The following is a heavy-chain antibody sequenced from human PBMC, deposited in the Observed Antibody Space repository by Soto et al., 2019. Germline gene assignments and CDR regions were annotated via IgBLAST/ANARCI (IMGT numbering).Heavy chain of an antibody. CDR2: INHSGST. D-gene: IGHD2-21*02. Sequence: QVQLQQWGAGLLKPSETLSLTCAVYGGSFSGYYWSWIRQPPGKGLEWIGEINHSGSTNYNPSLKSRVTISVDTSKNQFSLKRSSVTAADTAVDYCARGRGIVVVTAIDYWGQGTLVTVSS. CDR1: GGSFSGYY. V-gene: IGHV4-34*01. CDR3: ARGRGIVVVTAIDY. J-gene: IGHJ4*02.